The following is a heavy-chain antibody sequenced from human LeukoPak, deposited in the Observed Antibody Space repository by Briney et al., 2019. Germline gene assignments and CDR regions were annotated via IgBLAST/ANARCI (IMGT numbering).Heavy chain of an antibody. Sequence: ASVKVSCKVSGYTLTELSMHWVRQAPGKGLEWMGGFDPEDGETIYAQKFQGRVTMTEDTSTDTAYMELSSLRSEDTAVYYCADFTTVPTTNAFDIWGQGTMVTVSS. D-gene: IGHD5-12*01. V-gene: IGHV1-24*01. CDR3: ADFTTVPTTNAFDI. CDR2: FDPEDGET. J-gene: IGHJ3*02. CDR1: GYTLTELS.